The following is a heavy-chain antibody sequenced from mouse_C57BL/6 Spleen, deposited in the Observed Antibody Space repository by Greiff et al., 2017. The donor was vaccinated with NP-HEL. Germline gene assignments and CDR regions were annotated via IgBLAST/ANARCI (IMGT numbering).Heavy chain of an antibody. CDR3: ARDRDYDYAYWYFDV. J-gene: IGHJ1*03. CDR2: ISDGGSYT. CDR1: GFTFSSYA. Sequence: EVQVVESGGGLVKPGGSLKLSCAASGFTFSSYAMSWVRQTPEKRLEWVATISDGGSYTYYPDNVKGRFTISRDNAKNNLYLQMSHLKSEDTAMYYCARDRDYDYAYWYFDVWGTGTTVTVSS. V-gene: IGHV5-4*01. D-gene: IGHD2-4*01.